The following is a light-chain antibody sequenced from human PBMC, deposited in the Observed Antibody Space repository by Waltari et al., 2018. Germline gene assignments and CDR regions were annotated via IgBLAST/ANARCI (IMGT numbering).Light chain of an antibody. J-gene: IGKJ1*01. CDR3: QQYYTYPRT. CDR1: QGISSY. V-gene: IGKV1-9*01. Sequence: DVQLTQSPSFLAASVGDRVTNTCRASQGISSYLAWYQQKPGKAPKLLIYAASTLQSGVPSRFSGSGSGTEFTLTISCLQSEDFATYYCQQYYTYPRTFGQGTKVET. CDR2: AAS.